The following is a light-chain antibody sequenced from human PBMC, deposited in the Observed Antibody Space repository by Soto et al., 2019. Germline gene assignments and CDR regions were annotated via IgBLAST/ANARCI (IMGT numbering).Light chain of an antibody. Sequence: SMLTQDSSLSASPGPSITISCAGTSSDVGGFNYVSWYQQHPGKAPKLMIYDVFTRPSGVSNRFSGSKSGNTASLTISALQAEDEADYYCTSWTSTSAYVFGSGTKVTVL. CDR3: TSWTSTSAYV. V-gene: IGLV2-14*03. CDR1: SSDVGGFNY. CDR2: DVF. J-gene: IGLJ1*01.